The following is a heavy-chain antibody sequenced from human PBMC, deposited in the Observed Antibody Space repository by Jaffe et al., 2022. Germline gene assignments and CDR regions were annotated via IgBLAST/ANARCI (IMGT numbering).Heavy chain of an antibody. CDR1: GFTFSSYA. V-gene: IGHV3-23*01. D-gene: IGHD4-17*01. J-gene: IGHJ4*02. CDR3: AKSKGYGDKYPGYFDY. Sequence: EVQLLESGGGLVQPGGSLRLSCAASGFTFSSYAMSWVRQAPGKGLEWVSAISGSGGSTYYADSVKGRFTISRDNSKNTLYLQMNSLRAEDTAVYYCAKSKGYGDKYPGYFDYWGQGTLVTVSS. CDR2: ISGSGGST.